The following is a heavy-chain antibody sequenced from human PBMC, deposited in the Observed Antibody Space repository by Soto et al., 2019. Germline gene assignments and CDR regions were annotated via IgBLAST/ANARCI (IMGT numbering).Heavy chain of an antibody. CDR1: GGSISSSSYY. V-gene: IGHV4-39*01. J-gene: IGHJ4*02. CDR2: IYYSGST. CDR3: ARPHYDILTGHYYFDY. Sequence: PSETLSLTCTVSGGSISSSSYYWGWIRQPPGKGLEWIGSIYYSGSTYYNPSLKSRVTISVDTSKNQFSLKLSSVTAADTAVYYCARPHYDILTGHYYFDYWGQGTLVTVS. D-gene: IGHD3-9*01.